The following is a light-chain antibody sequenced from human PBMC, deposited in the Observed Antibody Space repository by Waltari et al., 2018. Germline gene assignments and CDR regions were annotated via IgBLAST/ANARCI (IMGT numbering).Light chain of an antibody. CDR3: QSLASNVRGGVV. Sequence: QSILPPPTSAPGAPGPRVTIHCTGRSPNTPAGHDGHWYQAVPGPAPNLLFYGTNNRPAGVPARFSGSKAGSSASLAINGLQAEDEADYYCQSLASNVRGGVVFGGGTKVTVL. V-gene: IGLV1-40*01. CDR2: GTN. CDR1: SPNTPAGHD. J-gene: IGLJ3*02.